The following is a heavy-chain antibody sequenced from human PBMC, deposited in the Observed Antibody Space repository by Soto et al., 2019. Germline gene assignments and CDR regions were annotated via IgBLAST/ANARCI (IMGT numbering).Heavy chain of an antibody. Sequence: SGPTLVNPTQTLTLTCTFSGFSLSTSGMCVSWIRQPPGKALEWLARIDWDDDKYYSTSLKTRLTISKDTSKNQVVLTMTNMDPVDTATYYCARISHLTAIPHDVFDIWGQGKMVTVSS. CDR3: ARISHLTAIPHDVFDI. J-gene: IGHJ3*02. V-gene: IGHV2-70*11. CDR1: GFSLSTSGMC. CDR2: IDWDDDK. D-gene: IGHD2-21*02.